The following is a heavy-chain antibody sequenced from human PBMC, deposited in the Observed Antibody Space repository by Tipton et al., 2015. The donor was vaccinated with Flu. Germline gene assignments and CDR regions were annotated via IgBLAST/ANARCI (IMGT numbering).Heavy chain of an antibody. CDR2: IYSGGTT. V-gene: IGHV3-53*01. Sequence: QLVQSGGGLIQRGGSLRLSCGASGFSVLSNHLSWVRQAPGTGLECVSVIYSGGTTYYADSVRGRFTVSRDSSRDTVYLQMNSLRAEDTAVYYCVRLRPAAQGYGMDVWGQGTTVTVSS. CDR1: GFSVLSNH. D-gene: IGHD6-25*01. CDR3: VRLRPAAQGYGMDV. J-gene: IGHJ6*02.